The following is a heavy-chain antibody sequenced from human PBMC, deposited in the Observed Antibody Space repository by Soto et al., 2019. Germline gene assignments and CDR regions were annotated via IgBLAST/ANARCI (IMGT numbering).Heavy chain of an antibody. CDR3: PRRAEEYSGHVRPYCYKDV. CDR1: GGSISSYY. J-gene: IGHJ6*03. V-gene: IGHV4-59*08. CDR2: SYYSGST. Sequence: SETLSLTCTVSGGSISSYYWSWIRQPPGKGLEWIGDSYYSGSTNYNPSLKSRGTISVDTSKNQFSLKLSSVTAADTAVYYCPRRAEEYSGHVRPYCYKDVWGNANTVTVSS. D-gene: IGHD5-12*01.